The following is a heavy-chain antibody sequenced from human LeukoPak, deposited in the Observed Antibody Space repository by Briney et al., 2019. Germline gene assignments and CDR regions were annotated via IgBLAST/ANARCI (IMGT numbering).Heavy chain of an antibody. CDR2: IKQDGSEK. J-gene: IGHJ4*02. V-gene: IGHV3-7*01. D-gene: IGHD3-22*01. Sequence: GGSLRLSCAASGFNFANHAMGWVRQTPGKGLEWVANIKQDGSEKYYVDSVKGRFTISRDNAKNSLYLQMNSLRAEDTAVYYCARVEWDYYDSSGYNDYWGQGTLVTVSS. CDR1: GFNFANHA. CDR3: ARVEWDYYDSSGYNDY.